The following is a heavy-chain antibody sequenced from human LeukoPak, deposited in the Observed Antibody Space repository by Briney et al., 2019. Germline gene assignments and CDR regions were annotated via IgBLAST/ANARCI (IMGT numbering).Heavy chain of an antibody. CDR2: ISKDGTT. CDR1: GGSINSHS. Sequence: NPSETLSLTCSVSGGSINSHSWSWIRQPPGKTLEWIGYISKDGTTTYNPSLKGRVTISPDTSKNQLSLNLTSVTAADTAVFYCARQTYGGGPYYYHYVDVWGKGTSVTVSS. CDR3: ARQTYGGGPYYYHYVDV. J-gene: IGHJ6*03. V-gene: IGHV4-59*08. D-gene: IGHD4-23*01.